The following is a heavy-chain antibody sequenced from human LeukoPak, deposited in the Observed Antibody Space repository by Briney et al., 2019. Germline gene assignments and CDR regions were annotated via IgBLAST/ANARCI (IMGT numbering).Heavy chain of an antibody. CDR3: TRADTVVVVPDF. Sequence: PGGSLRLSCAASGFTFSSYWMHCVRQAPGKGPVWVSRVNSDGSSTNYADSVKGRFTISRDNARNTLYLQMNSLRAEDTALYYCTRADTVVVVPDFWGQGTLVTVSS. J-gene: IGHJ4*02. D-gene: IGHD2-15*01. CDR1: GFTFSSYW. V-gene: IGHV3-74*01. CDR2: VNSDGSST.